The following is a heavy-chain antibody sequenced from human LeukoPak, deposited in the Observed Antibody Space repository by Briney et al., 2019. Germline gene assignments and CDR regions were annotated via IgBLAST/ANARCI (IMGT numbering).Heavy chain of an antibody. CDR1: GFIFSPSW. CDR2: IKRDGSET. Sequence: GGSLRLSCGPSGFIFSPSWMTWVRQPPGKGLEWLANIKRDGSETYYVDSVKGRFTISRENTKNLLFLQMDSLRAEDTAVYFCVRISTSVAGADYWGQGTLVTVSS. V-gene: IGHV3-7*01. D-gene: IGHD6-19*01. CDR3: VRISTSVAGADY. J-gene: IGHJ4*02.